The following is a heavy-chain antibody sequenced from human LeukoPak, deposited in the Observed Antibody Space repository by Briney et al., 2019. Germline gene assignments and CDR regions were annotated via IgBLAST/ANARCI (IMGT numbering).Heavy chain of an antibody. CDR2: SFYTGST. Sequence: SETLSLTCTVSGVSIISSNYYWGWFRQPPGKGLEWIASSFYTGSTRHNPSLKSRVTISVDTSKNEFSLNLSSVTAEDTAVYYCARRLGSSADGILKYYFDYWGQGPVASVSS. J-gene: IGHJ4*02. CDR3: ARRLGSSADGILKYYFDY. CDR1: GVSIISSNYY. D-gene: IGHD6-13*01. V-gene: IGHV4-39*01.